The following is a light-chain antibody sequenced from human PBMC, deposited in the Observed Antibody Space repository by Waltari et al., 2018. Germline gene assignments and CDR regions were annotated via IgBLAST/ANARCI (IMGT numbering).Light chain of an antibody. V-gene: IGLV3-21*02. CDR1: GIGSKS. J-gene: IGLJ1*01. CDR2: NDA. CDR3: HVWETSRDYQGF. Sequence: SYVLTQPPSVSVAPGQTATITCGGSGIGSKSVHWYQQKAGQAPLLVIYNDADRPSGIPDRFSGSNSANTATLAISRVEAGDEADYYCHVWETSRDYQGFFGTGTKVTVL.